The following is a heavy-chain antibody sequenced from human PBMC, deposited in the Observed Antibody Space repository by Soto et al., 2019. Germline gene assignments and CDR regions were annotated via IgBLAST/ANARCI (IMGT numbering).Heavy chain of an antibody. V-gene: IGHV1-46*01. CDR1: GYTFTSHY. J-gene: IGHJ4*02. Sequence: ASVKVSCKASGYTFTSHYMHWVRQAPGQGLEWMGIINPNGGSTSYAQKFQGRVTMTRDTSTSTVYMDLSSLRSEDTAVYYCARDRGLCSDTSGYYVVGLVYWGQGTLVTVSS. CDR3: ARDRGLCSDTSGYYVVGLVY. D-gene: IGHD6-19*01. CDR2: INPNGGST.